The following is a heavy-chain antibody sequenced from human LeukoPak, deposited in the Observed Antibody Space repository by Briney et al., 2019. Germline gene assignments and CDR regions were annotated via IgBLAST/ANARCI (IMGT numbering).Heavy chain of an antibody. CDR1: GGSFSGYY. J-gene: IGHJ4*02. Sequence: SETLSLTCAVYGGSFSGYYWSWIRQPPGKGLEWIGEINHSGSTNYNPSLKSRVAISVDTSKNQFSLKLSSVTAADTAMYYCARESTTVAGTFDYWGQGTLVTVSS. CDR2: INHSGST. V-gene: IGHV4-34*01. D-gene: IGHD6-19*01. CDR3: ARESTTVAGTFDY.